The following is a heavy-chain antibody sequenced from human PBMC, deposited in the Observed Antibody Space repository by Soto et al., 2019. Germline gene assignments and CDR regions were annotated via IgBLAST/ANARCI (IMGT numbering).Heavy chain of an antibody. Sequence: QVQLQESGPGLIQPSQTLSLTCTVSGGSITSGTSYWNWVRQHPTKGLEWIGYIYYTGSTYYNPSLKSRLTLSLDTSKGQFSVNLRSVTDADTAVYYCAKARSCTSCYGGGIFDIWGPGTMVSVSS. J-gene: IGHJ3*02. CDR1: GGSITSGTSY. CDR3: AKARSCTSCYGGGIFDI. D-gene: IGHD2-2*01. CDR2: IYYTGST. V-gene: IGHV4-31*03.